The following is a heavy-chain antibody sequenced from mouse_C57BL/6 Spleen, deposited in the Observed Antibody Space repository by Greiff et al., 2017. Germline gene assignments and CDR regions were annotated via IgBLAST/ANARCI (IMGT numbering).Heavy chain of an antibody. Sequence: QVQLKQPGAELVMPGASVKLSCKASGYTFTSYWMHWVKQRPGQGLEWIGEIDPSDSYTNYNQKFKGKSTLTVDKSSSTAYMQLSSLTSEDSAVYYCARRGASYYAMDYWGQGTSVTVSS. D-gene: IGHD6-1*01. CDR3: ARRGASYYAMDY. CDR2: IDPSDSYT. J-gene: IGHJ4*01. V-gene: IGHV1-69*01. CDR1: GYTFTSYW.